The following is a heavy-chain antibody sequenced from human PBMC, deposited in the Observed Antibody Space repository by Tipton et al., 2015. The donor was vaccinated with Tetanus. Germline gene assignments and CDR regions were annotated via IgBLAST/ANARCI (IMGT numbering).Heavy chain of an antibody. Sequence: SLRLSCAASGFTFSSNAMSWVRQAPGKGLEWVSSISGSGGSTYYADSVKGRFTISRDNSKNTLYLQMNSLRAEDMAVYYCAKEGLAAFDYWGQGTLVTVSS. CDR3: AKEGLAAFDY. D-gene: IGHD6-6*01. V-gene: IGHV3-23*01. CDR1: GFTFSSNA. J-gene: IGHJ4*02. CDR2: ISGSGGST.